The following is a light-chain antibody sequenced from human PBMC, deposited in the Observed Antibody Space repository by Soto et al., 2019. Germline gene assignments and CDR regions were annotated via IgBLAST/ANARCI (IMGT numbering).Light chain of an antibody. V-gene: IGKV1-39*01. CDR3: QQSYSTPPWT. J-gene: IGKJ1*01. CDR1: QSISSY. Sequence: DIQMTQSPSSLSASVGDRVTITCRASQSISSYLNWVQQKPGKAPKLLIYDASSLQTGVPSRFSGSGSGTDFSLTISSLQPEDFATYYCQQSYSTPPWTFGQGTKVDI. CDR2: DAS.